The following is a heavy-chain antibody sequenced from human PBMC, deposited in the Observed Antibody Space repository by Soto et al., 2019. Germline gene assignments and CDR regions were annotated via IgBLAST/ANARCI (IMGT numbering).Heavy chain of an antibody. CDR3: ARGGIAVAADY. J-gene: IGHJ4*02. D-gene: IGHD6-19*01. Sequence: QVQLQQWGAGLLKPSETLSLTCAVYGGSFSGYYWSWIRQPPGKGLEWIGEINHSGSTNYNPSLKSRVTISVDTSKHQFSLKLSSVTAADTAVYYCARGGIAVAADYWGQGTLVTVSS. CDR1: GGSFSGYY. V-gene: IGHV4-34*01. CDR2: INHSGST.